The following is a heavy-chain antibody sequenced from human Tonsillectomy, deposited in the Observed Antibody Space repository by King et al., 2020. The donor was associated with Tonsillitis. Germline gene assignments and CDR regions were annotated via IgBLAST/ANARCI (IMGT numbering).Heavy chain of an antibody. CDR3: AAATCCRTTCYRPEYFQE. J-gene: IGHJ1*01. CDR1: GGSISSGGHY. CDR2: IHYSGST. V-gene: IGHV4-31*03. Sequence: QLQESGPGLVKPAQTLSLSCIVSGGSISSGGHYWSWIRQHPGKGLEWIGYIHYSGSTYYNPSLKSRITISVDTSKNQFSLNLTSVTAADTAVYYCAAATCCRTTCYRPEYFQEWGQGTLVTVSS. D-gene: IGHD2-2*01.